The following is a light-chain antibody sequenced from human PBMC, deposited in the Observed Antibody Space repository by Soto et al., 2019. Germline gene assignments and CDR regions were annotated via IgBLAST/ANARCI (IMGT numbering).Light chain of an antibody. J-gene: IGKJ4*01. CDR1: QDIAIY. Sequence: IQLHQSPSSLSASVLAIVTITCRASQDIAIYLAWYQQKPGEAPKLLIYAASTLYGGVPSRFSGSGSGTDFALTITSLQAEDFATYYCQQLRMYPSTFGGGTKVDIK. CDR3: QQLRMYPST. V-gene: IGKV1-9*01. CDR2: AAS.